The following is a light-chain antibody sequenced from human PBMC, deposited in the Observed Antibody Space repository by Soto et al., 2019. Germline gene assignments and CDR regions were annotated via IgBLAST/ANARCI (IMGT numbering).Light chain of an antibody. J-gene: IGKJ1*01. V-gene: IGKV1-39*01. Sequence: DIHVTQSPSSLPASLGDRVTITCRASENIKNYLIWYQQKPGKAPNLLIYAASTLTTGVPSRFSGSGSGTVFPFTIGVLQHDYSETYYWAQIYTAQWTFGQGTRVDLK. CDR2: AAS. CDR1: ENIKNY. CDR3: AQIYTAQWT.